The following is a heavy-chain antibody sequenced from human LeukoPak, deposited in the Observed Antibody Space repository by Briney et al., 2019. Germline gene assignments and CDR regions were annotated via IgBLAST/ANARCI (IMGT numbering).Heavy chain of an antibody. CDR3: ARPLVVGTNDAFEI. J-gene: IGHJ3*02. CDR1: GGSFSGYH. CDR2: INHSGST. D-gene: IGHD3-22*01. V-gene: IGHV4-34*01. Sequence: PSETLSLTCAVYGGSFSGYHWSWIRQPPGKGLEWIGEINHSGSTNYNPSLKSRVTLSVDTSKKQFSLKLISVTAADTAVYYCARPLVVGTNDAFEIWGQGTMVTVSS.